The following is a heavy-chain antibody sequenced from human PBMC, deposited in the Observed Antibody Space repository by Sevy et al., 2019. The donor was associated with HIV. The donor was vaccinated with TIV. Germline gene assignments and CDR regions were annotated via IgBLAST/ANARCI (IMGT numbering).Heavy chain of an antibody. D-gene: IGHD3-3*01. J-gene: IGHJ4*02. Sequence: GGSLRLSCTASGFTFNTYAMSWLRQARGKGPEWVATIGSSVGNTDYAASVKGRFTISRDNSKSALYLEMNRLRVEDMAVYYCVKGKSVTTFGVSIMPFDFWGQGTLVTVSS. CDR2: IGSSVGNT. CDR1: GFTFNTYA. V-gene: IGHV3-23*01. CDR3: VKGKSVTTFGVSIMPFDF.